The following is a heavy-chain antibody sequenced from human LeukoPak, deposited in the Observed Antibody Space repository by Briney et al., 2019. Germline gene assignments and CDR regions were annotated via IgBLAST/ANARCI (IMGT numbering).Heavy chain of an antibody. CDR1: GFTVSSNY. CDR2: IYSGGST. CDR3: ARDPGKMGSTSSN. V-gene: IGHV3-66*01. Sequence: GGSLRLSCAASGFTVSSNYMSWVRQAPGKGLEWVSVIYSGGSTYYADSVKGRFTISRDNSKNTLYLQMNSLRAEDTAVYYCARDPGKMGSTSSNWGQGTLVTVS. J-gene: IGHJ4*02. D-gene: IGHD6-6*01.